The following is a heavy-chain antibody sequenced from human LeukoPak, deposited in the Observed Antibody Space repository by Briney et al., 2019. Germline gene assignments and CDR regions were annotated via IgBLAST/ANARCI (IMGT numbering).Heavy chain of an antibody. CDR2: IIPILGIA. D-gene: IGHD3-10*01. J-gene: IGHJ4*02. CDR3: ARERESTMAPFDY. CDR1: GGTFSSYA. Sequence: SVKVSCKASGGTFSSYAISWGRQAPGQGLEWMGRIIPILGIANYAQKFQGRVTITADKSTSTAYMELSSLRSEDTAVYYCARERESTMAPFDYWGQGTLVTVSS. V-gene: IGHV1-69*04.